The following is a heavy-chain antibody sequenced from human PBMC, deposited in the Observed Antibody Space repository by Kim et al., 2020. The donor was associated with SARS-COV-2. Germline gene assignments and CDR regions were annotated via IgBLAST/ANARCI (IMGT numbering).Heavy chain of an antibody. Sequence: GGSLRLSCAASGFTFSSYAMSWVRQAPGKGLEWVSAISGSGGSTYYADSVKGRFTISRDNSKNTLYLQMNSLRAEDTAVYYCAKLDCSSHCYTGYYYYYGMDVWGQGTTVTVS. J-gene: IGHJ6*01. CDR3: AKLDCSSHCYTGYYYYYGMDV. V-gene: IGHV3-23*01. D-gene: IGHD2-2*02. CDR1: GFTFSSYA. CDR2: ISGSGGST.